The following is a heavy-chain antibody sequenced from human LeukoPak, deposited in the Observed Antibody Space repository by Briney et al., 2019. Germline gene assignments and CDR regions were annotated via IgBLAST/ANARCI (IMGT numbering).Heavy chain of an antibody. Sequence: PGGSLRLSCAASGFTFSSYAMHWVRQAPGKGLEWVAVISYDGSNKYYADSVKGRFTISRDNSKNTLYLQMSSLRAEDTAVYYCAKDPNYYGSGSYYKNHFDYWGQGTLVTVSS. CDR2: ISYDGSNK. CDR3: AKDPNYYGSGSYYKNHFDY. CDR1: GFTFSSYA. V-gene: IGHV3-30*04. D-gene: IGHD3-10*01. J-gene: IGHJ4*02.